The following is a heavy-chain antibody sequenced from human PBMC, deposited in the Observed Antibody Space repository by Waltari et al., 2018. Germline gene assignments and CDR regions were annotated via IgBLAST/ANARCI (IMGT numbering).Heavy chain of an antibody. CDR2: ISYDGSNK. J-gene: IGHJ4*02. CDR1: GFTFSSYG. Sequence: QVQLVESGGGVVQPGRSLRLSCAASGFTFSSYGMHWVPQAPGKGLEWVAVISYDGSNKYYADSVKGRFTISRDNSKNTLYLQMNSLRAEDTAVYYCAKQFGSFNEIAAAGYFDYWGQGTLVTVSS. CDR3: AKQFGSFNEIAAAGYFDY. V-gene: IGHV3-30*18. D-gene: IGHD6-13*01.